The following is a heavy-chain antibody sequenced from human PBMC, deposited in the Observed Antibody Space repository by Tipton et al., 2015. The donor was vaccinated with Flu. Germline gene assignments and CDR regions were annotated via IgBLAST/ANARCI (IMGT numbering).Heavy chain of an antibody. CDR3: AREEAYSRCLGY. Sequence: SLRLYCAASGFTVSSNYMSWVRQAPGKGLEWVSVIYSGGSTYYADSVKGRFTISRDNSKNTLYLQMNSLRAEDTDVYYCAREEAYSRCLGYWGQGTLVTVSS. CDR2: IYSGGST. V-gene: IGHV3-53*01. CDR1: GFTVSSNY. D-gene: IGHD5-18*01. J-gene: IGHJ4*02.